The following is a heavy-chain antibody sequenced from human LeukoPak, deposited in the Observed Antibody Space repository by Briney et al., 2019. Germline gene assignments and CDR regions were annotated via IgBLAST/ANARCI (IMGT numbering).Heavy chain of an antibody. CDR1: GFTFSNYG. J-gene: IGHJ4*02. V-gene: IGHV3-33*01. CDR2: IWYDGSNG. CDR3: ARGKYSSGWYYFDY. D-gene: IGHD6-19*01. Sequence: PGRSLRLSCAASGFTFSNYGMHWVRQAPGKGLEWVAVIWYDGSNGYYADSVKGRFTTSRDNPKNTLYLQMNSLRADDTAVYYCARGKYSSGWYYFDYWGQGTLVTVSS.